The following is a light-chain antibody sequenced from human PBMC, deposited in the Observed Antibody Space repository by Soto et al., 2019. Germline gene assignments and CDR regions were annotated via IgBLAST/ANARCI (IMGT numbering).Light chain of an antibody. CDR2: ETD. CDR1: NSNIGNNY. CDR3: GTWDSSLSGYVV. J-gene: IGLJ2*01. Sequence: QAVVTQPPSVSAAPGQKVTISCSGSNSNIGNNYVSWYQHVPGTAPKLLMYETDKRPSGIPDRFSGSKSGTSATLGITGLQTGDEADYYCGTWDSSLSGYVVFGGGTQLTVL. V-gene: IGLV1-51*02.